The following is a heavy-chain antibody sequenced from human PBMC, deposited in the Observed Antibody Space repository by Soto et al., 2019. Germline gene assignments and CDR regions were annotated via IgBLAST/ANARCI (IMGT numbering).Heavy chain of an antibody. V-gene: IGHV1-18*01. CDR3: ARVTAMVCDWFDP. D-gene: IGHD5-18*01. CDR1: GYTFTSYG. J-gene: IGHJ5*02. Sequence: ASVKVSCKASGYTFTSYGISWVRQAPGQGLEWMGWISAYNGNTNYAEKLQGRVTMTTDTSTSTAYMELRNLRSDDTAVYYCARVTAMVCDWFDPWGQGTLVTVSS. CDR2: ISAYNGNT.